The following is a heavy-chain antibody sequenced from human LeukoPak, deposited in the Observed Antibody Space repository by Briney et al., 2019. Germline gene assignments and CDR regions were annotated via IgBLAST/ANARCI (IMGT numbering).Heavy chain of an antibody. CDR1: GFTVSSNY. CDR3: ARGRAESSGYPSDH. V-gene: IGHV3-66*01. CDR2: IYSGGST. D-gene: IGHD3-22*01. Sequence: GGSLRLSCAASGFTVSSNYMSWVRQAPGKGLEWVSVIYSGGSTYYADSVKGRFTISRDDATNTLYLQMNSLRAEDTAVYFCARGRAESSGYPSDHWGQGTLVTVFS. J-gene: IGHJ4*02.